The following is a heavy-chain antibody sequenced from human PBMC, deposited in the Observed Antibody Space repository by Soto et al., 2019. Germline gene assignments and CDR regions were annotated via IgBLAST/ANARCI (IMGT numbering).Heavy chain of an antibody. CDR3: ATGTPKTADFDY. CDR1: DFSFSNYA. J-gene: IGHJ4*02. CDR2: IWFDGSNA. Sequence: QVQLVESGGGVVQPGRSLRLSCAASDFSFSNYAMHWVRQAPGKGLEWVAVIWFDGSNAFYADSVKGRFTISRDNSRNTLYLQMHNLRVEDTAMYYCATGTPKTADFDYWGQGTLVSVAS. D-gene: IGHD1-1*01. V-gene: IGHV3-33*01.